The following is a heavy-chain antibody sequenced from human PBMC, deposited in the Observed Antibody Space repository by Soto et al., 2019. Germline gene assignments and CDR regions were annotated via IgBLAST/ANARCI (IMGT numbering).Heavy chain of an antibody. CDR1: GGSFSGYY. V-gene: IGHV4-34*01. CDR3: ARGGLIVVVVAATFGGVPDEKNMDV. Sequence: PSETLSLTCAVYGGSFSGYYWSWIRQPPGKGLEWIGEINHSGSTNYNPSLKSRVTISVDTSKNQFSLKLSSVTAADTAVYYCARGGLIVVVVAATFGGVPDEKNMDVWGKGTTVTVSS. CDR2: INHSGST. J-gene: IGHJ6*03. D-gene: IGHD2-15*01.